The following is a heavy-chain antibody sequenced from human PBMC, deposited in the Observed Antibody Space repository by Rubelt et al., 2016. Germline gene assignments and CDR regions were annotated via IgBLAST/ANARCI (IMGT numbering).Heavy chain of an antibody. CDR2: INHSGST. J-gene: IGHJ5*02. CDR1: VGSFSGYY. Sequence: QVQLQQWGAGLLKPSETLSLTCAVYVGSFSGYYWSWIRQPPGKGLEWIGEINHSGSTNYNPSLKSRVTISVDTSKNQFSLKLSSVTAADTAGYYGARGERYCSGGSCLDWFDPWGQGTLVTVSS. V-gene: IGHV4-34*01. D-gene: IGHD2-15*01. CDR3: ARGERYCSGGSCLDWFDP.